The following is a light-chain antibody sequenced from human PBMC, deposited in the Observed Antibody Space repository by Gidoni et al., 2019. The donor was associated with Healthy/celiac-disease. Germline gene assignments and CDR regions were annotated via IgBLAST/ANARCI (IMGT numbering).Light chain of an antibody. CDR3: QQYYSTPWT. J-gene: IGKJ1*01. CDR1: QSVLYSANNKNY. V-gene: IGKV4-1*01. CDR2: WAS. Sequence: DIVVTVSPDSLAVSMGERATINCKSSQSVLYSANNKNYLAWYQQKPGQPPKLLIYWASTRESGVPERFSGSGSGTDFTLTISSLQAEDVAVYYCQQYYSTPWTFGQGTKVEIK.